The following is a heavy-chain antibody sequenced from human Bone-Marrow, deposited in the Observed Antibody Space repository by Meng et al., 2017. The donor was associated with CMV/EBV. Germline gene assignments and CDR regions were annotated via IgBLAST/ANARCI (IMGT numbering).Heavy chain of an antibody. D-gene: IGHD1-14*01. CDR1: GFTFETYG. CDR2: IRHDGSTK. CDR3: ARANNLDS. Sequence: GESLKISCAASGFTFETYGMHWVRQAPGKRLEWVAFIRHDGSTKFYGDSVRGRFTISRDNSKNTLYLQMDSLRAEETAVYYCARANNLDSWGQGTLVTVSS. J-gene: IGHJ4*02. V-gene: IGHV3-30*02.